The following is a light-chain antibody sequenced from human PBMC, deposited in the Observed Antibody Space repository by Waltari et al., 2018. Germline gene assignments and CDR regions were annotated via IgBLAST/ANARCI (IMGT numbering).Light chain of an antibody. Sequence: DIQMTQSPSSLSASVGDRVTITCQASQDIKNYVNWYQLKPGKAPKLLIHGSSSLELGVPPKFAGDGSGIDFTFTITSFHPEDTTTYFCQQCEALPQTFGGGTKVEI. CDR1: QDIKNY. V-gene: IGKV1-33*01. CDR3: QQCEALPQT. CDR2: GSS. J-gene: IGKJ4*01.